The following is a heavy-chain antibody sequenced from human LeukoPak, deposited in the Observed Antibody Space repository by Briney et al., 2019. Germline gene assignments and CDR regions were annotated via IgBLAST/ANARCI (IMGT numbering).Heavy chain of an antibody. CDR2: IDGSGGFT. J-gene: IGHJ5*02. CDR3: AKKPAGFDP. CDR1: GFTFSSDA. D-gene: IGHD1-14*01. Sequence: GGSLRLSCAASGFTFSSDAMTWVRQAPGKGLEWVSSIDGSGGFTYYADSVKGRITISRDNSKNTLYLQMNSLRAEDTAIYYCAKKPAGFDPWGQGTLVTVSS. V-gene: IGHV3-23*01.